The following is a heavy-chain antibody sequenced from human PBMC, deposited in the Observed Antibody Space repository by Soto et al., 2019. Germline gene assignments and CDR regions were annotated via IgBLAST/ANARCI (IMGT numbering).Heavy chain of an antibody. D-gene: IGHD3-9*01. V-gene: IGHV1-18*01. J-gene: IGHJ6*03. Sequence: QVQLVQSGAEVKKPGASVKVSCKSSGYTFTSYGISWVRQAPGQGLEWMGWISAYNGNTNYAQKLQGRVTMTTDTSTSTAYMELRSLRSDDTAVYYCARVWTIQTYYDIFTGYSPPRGYMDVWGKGTTVTVCS. CDR2: ISAYNGNT. CDR1: GYTFTSYG. CDR3: ARVWTIQTYYDIFTGYSPPRGYMDV.